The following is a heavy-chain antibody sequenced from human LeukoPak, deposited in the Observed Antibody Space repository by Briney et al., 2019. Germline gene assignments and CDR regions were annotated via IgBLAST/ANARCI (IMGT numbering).Heavy chain of an antibody. J-gene: IGHJ6*03. CDR1: GGSISSSSYY. CDR2: IYYTGST. Sequence: SETLSLTCTVSGGSISSSSYYWGWIRQPPGKGLEWIGSIYYTGSTYYNPSLKSRVTMSVDTSKNQFSLKVTSVTAADTAVYYCARLCPADNHYYMDVWGKGTTVTVSS. CDR3: ARLCPADNHYYMDV. V-gene: IGHV4-39*01. D-gene: IGHD1-14*01.